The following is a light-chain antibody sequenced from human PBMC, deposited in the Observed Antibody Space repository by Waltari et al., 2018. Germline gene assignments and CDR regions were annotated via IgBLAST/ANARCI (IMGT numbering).Light chain of an antibody. CDR3: ASYAGTSNYV. CDR1: RSDVGVFRY. J-gene: IGLJ1*01. Sequence: QSALTQPPSASGSPGQSVTITCTGTRSDVGVFRYVSWYRQLPGKAPQVLIYEVNQRPSGVPNRLSGSKSGNTAFRTVSGLQAEDEGEYYCASYAGTSNYVFGTGTKVTVL. CDR2: EVN. V-gene: IGLV2-8*01.